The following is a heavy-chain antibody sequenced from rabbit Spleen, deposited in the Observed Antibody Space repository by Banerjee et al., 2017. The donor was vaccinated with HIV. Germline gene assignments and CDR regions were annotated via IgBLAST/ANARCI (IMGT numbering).Heavy chain of an antibody. CDR2: IYGGSSGST. J-gene: IGHJ6*01. V-gene: IGHV1S45*01. CDR3: ARDSYDDYGYVKL. CDR1: GFDFSRYG. Sequence: QEQLVESGGGLIQPGGSLKLSCKASGFDFSRYGVSWVRQTPGKGLEWIACIYGGSSGSTYYASWAKGRFTISKTSPTTVTLQVTSLTAADTATYFCARDSYDDYGYVKLWGPGTLVTVS. D-gene: IGHD2-1*01.